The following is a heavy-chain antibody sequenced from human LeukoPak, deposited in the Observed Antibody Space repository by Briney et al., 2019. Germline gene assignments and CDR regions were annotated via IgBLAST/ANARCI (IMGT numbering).Heavy chain of an antibody. CDR2: ISYDGSNK. D-gene: IGHD4-17*01. J-gene: IGHJ4*02. V-gene: IGHV3-30-3*01. CDR3: ARAPGDPPNY. CDR1: GFTVSSNY. Sequence: GGSLRLSCAASGFTVSSNYMNWVRQAPGKGLEWVAVISYDGSNKYYADSVKGRFTISRDNAKNSLYLQMNSLRVEDTAVYYCARAPGDPPNYWGQGTLVTVYS.